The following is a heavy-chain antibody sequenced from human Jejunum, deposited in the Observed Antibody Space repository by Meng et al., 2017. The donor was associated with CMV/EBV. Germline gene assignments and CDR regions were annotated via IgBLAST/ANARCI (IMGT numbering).Heavy chain of an antibody. V-gene: IGHV3-74*03. CDR3: VRGGIVFDY. D-gene: IGHD1-26*01. CDR1: GFTFSSYW. CDR2: ITSDGIST. Sequence: EVQLLESGGGLVQPGASLRPSCAASGFTFSSYWMHWVRQAPGKGLVWVSSITSDGISTMYADSVKGRFTISRDDAKNTLYLQMNSLRVEDTAVYYCVRGGIVFDYWGQGALVTVSS. J-gene: IGHJ4*02.